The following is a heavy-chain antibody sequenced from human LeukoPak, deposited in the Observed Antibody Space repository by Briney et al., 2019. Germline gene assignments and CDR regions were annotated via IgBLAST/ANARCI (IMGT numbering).Heavy chain of an antibody. Sequence: GGSLRLSCAVSGFTFSSYAMSWVRQAPGKGLEWVSVISVSGGSMYYADSVKGRFTISRDNSKSTLYLQMNSLRAEDTAVYYCAKLGYCSSTSCQPIYWGQGTLVTVSS. V-gene: IGHV3-23*01. J-gene: IGHJ4*02. CDR3: AKLGYCSSTSCQPIY. D-gene: IGHD2-2*01. CDR2: ISVSGGSM. CDR1: GFTFSSYA.